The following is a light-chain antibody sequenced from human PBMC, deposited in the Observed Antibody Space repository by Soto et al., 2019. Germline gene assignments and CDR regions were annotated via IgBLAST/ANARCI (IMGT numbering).Light chain of an antibody. J-gene: IGLJ1*01. CDR1: SSEVGGYDY. Sequence: QSVLTQPRSVSWSPGQSVAISCTGNSSEVGGYDYVSWFQQHPCKAPKLMIYDVSKRPSGVPDRFSGSKSGNTASLTISGLQAEDEADYYCCSYAGSPYVFGTGTKVTVL. CDR2: DVS. CDR3: CSYAGSPYV. V-gene: IGLV2-11*01.